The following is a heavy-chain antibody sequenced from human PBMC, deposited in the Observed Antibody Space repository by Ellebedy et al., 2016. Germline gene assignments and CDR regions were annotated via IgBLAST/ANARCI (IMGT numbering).Heavy chain of an antibody. J-gene: IGHJ6*02. Sequence: SETLSLTXAVSGGSISSSNWWRWVRQPPGKGLEWIGEIYHSGSTNYNPSLKSRVTISVDKSKNQFSLKLSSVTAADTAVYYCARGRGGGITMITAMDVWGQGTTVTVSS. CDR3: ARGRGGGITMITAMDV. V-gene: IGHV4-4*02. CDR2: IYHSGST. D-gene: IGHD3-22*01. CDR1: GGSISSSNW.